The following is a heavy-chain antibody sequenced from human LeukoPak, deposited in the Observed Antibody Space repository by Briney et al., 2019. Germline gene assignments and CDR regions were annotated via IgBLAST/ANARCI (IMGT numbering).Heavy chain of an antibody. CDR1: GGSISSYY. D-gene: IGHD6-19*01. CDR2: IYYSGGT. Sequence: SETLSLTCTVSGGSISSYYWSWIRQPPGKGLEWIGYIYYSGGTNRNPSLKSRITTSVDTSKNQFSLKLRSVTAADTAVYYCARGSSSGWSYFDYWGQGTLVTVSS. CDR3: ARGSSSGWSYFDY. J-gene: IGHJ4*02. V-gene: IGHV4-59*01.